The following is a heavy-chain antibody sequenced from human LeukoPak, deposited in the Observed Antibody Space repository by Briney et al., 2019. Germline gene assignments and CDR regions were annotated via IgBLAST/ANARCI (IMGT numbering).Heavy chain of an antibody. CDR3: AELGITMIGGV. CDR2: ISGSGGST. J-gene: IGHJ6*03. V-gene: IGHV3-23*01. Sequence: GGSLRLSCAASGFTFSSYGMSWVRQAPGKGLEWVSAISGSGGSTYYADSVKGRFTISRDNSKNTLCLQMNSLRAEDTAVYYCAELGITMIGGVWGKGTTVSISS. CDR1: GFTFSSYG. D-gene: IGHD3-10*02.